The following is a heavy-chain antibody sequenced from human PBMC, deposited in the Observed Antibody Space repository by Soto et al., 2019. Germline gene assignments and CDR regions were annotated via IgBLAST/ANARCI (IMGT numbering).Heavy chain of an antibody. Sequence: QVQLLQSGAEVRKPGSAVQVSCKASGGTFTTYDISWVRQAPGQGLEWTGGIIPLFDATKYAQKLQGRVTITADKSTGTAYMELSSLRSEDTAMYYCARDRSSSWYNGTFYFDSWGQGTLVTVSS. V-gene: IGHV1-69*06. J-gene: IGHJ4*02. D-gene: IGHD6-19*01. CDR1: GGTFTTYD. CDR3: ARDRSSSWYNGTFYFDS. CDR2: IIPLFDAT.